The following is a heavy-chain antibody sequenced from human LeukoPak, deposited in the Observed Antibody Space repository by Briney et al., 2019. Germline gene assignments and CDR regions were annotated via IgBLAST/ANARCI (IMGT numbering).Heavy chain of an antibody. CDR2: ISGSGGST. CDR3: AKVGGGYSDYDSDY. J-gene: IGHJ4*02. V-gene: IGHV3-23*01. D-gene: IGHD5-12*01. CDR1: GFTFSIYA. Sequence: GGSLRLSCAASGFTFSIYAMNWVRLAPGKGLEWVSAISGSGGSTYYADSVKGRFTISRDNSKNTVYLQMNSLRAEDTAIYYCAKVGGGYSDYDSDYWGQGTLVTVSS.